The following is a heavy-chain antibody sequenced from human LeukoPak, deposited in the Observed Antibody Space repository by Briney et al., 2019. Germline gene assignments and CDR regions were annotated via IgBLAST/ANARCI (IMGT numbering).Heavy chain of an antibody. CDR2: IYYSGST. V-gene: IGHV4-59*11. J-gene: IGHJ4*02. CDR3: ARDLGDGYDY. Sequence: SETLSLTCTVSGGSISSHYWSWIRQPPGKGLEWIGYIYYSGSTKFNPSLKSRVTISVDTSKNQFSLKLSSVTAADTAVYYCARDLGDGYDYWGQGTLVTVSS. D-gene: IGHD5-24*01. CDR1: GGSISSHY.